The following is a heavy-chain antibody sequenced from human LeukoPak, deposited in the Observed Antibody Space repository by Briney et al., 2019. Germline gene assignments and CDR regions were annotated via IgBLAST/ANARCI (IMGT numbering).Heavy chain of an antibody. D-gene: IGHD2-8*01. J-gene: IGHJ4*02. V-gene: IGHV4-31*03. Sequence: SETLSLTCTVSGGSISSGGYYWSWIRQHPGKGLEWIGYIYYSGSTYHNPSLKSRVTISVDTSKNQFSLKLSSVTAADTAVYYCARDTSSDPQYGYYFDYWGQGTLVTVSS. CDR3: ARDTSSDPQYGYYFDY. CDR2: IYYSGST. CDR1: GGSISSGGYY.